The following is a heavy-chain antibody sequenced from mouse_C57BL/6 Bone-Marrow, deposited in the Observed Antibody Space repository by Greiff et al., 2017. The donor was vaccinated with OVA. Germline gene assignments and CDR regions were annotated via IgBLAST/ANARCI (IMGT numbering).Heavy chain of an antibody. D-gene: IGHD2-4*01. V-gene: IGHV5-17*01. J-gene: IGHJ2*01. CDR2: ISSGSSTL. CDR1: GFTFSDYG. CDR3: ARRHYDYDLDY. Sequence: EVKLMESGGGLVKPGGSLKLSCAASGFTFSDYGMHWVRQAPEKGLEWVAYISSGSSTLYYADTVKGRFTISRDNAKNTLFLQMTSLSSEDTAMYYCARRHYDYDLDYWGQGTTLTVSS.